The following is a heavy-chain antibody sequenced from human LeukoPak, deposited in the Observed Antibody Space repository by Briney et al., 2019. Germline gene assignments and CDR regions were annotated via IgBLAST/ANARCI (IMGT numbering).Heavy chain of an antibody. CDR1: GFIFGNYA. J-gene: IGHJ4*02. Sequence: GGSLRLSCAAPGFIFGNYAIHWVRQAPGKGLEWVSYISSSGSSIFYADSVKGRFTISRDNAKNSLYLQMNILRAEDTAVYYCARGPYGYWGQGTLVTVSS. D-gene: IGHD2-21*01. V-gene: IGHV3-48*03. CDR3: ARGPYGY. CDR2: ISSSGSSI.